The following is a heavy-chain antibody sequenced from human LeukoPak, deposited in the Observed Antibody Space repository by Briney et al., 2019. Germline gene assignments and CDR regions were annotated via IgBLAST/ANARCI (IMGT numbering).Heavy chain of an antibody. CDR3: ASPSSGQSFDI. D-gene: IGHD3-22*01. J-gene: IGHJ3*02. Sequence: PGGSLRLSCAASGFTVSSNYISWVRQAPGKGLEWVSVTYSGGKTFYADSVKGRFTISGDKSKNTLYLQMNSLRAEDTAVYYCASPSSGQSFDIWGQGTMVTVSS. V-gene: IGHV3-53*01. CDR1: GFTVSSNY. CDR2: TYSGGKT.